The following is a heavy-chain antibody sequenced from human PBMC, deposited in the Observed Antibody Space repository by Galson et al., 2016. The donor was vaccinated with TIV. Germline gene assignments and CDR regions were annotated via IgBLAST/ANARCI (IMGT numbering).Heavy chain of an antibody. CDR1: GFTFSTYG. Sequence: SLRLSCAASGFTFSTYGMHWVRQAPGKGLEWVAFIWNDGNSKNYADSVKGRFSISRDNSKNTLYLLMNSLRTEDTAIYYCAKDAAYNYGFGDYWGQGALVTVSS. CDR2: IWNDGNSK. CDR3: AKDAAYNYGFGDY. J-gene: IGHJ4*02. D-gene: IGHD5-18*01. V-gene: IGHV3-30*02.